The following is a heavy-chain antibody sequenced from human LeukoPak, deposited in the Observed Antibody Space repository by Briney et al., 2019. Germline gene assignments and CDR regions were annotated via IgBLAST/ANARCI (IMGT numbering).Heavy chain of an antibody. CDR3: ARAFSSSLFDY. J-gene: IGHJ4*02. D-gene: IGHD6-19*01. Sequence: SETLSLTCTVSGGSVSSGSYYWSWIRQSPGTGLEWIGFIYYSGSTNYNPSLKSRVSISVDTSKNQFSLKLSSVTAADTAVYYCARAFSSSLFDYWGQGTLVTVSS. CDR2: IYYSGST. V-gene: IGHV4-61*01. CDR1: GGSVSSGSYY.